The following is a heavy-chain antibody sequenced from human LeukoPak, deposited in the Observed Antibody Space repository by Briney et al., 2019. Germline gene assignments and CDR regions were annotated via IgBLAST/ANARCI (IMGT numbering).Heavy chain of an antibody. J-gene: IGHJ4*02. Sequence: GSLRLSCAASGFTFSSYWMHWVRQAPGKGLVWVSRINSDGSSTSYADSVKGRFTISRDNAKNTLYLQMNSLRAEDTAVYYCAINYYDSSGYYYTFDYWGQGTPVTVSS. CDR1: GFTFSSYW. CDR3: AINYYDSSGYYYTFDY. V-gene: IGHV3-74*01. D-gene: IGHD3-22*01. CDR2: INSDGSST.